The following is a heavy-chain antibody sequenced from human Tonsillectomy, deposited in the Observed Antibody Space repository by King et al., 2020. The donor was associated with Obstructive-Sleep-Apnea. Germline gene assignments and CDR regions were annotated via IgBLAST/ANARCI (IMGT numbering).Heavy chain of an antibody. CDR1: GFTVSDYY. J-gene: IGHJ2*01. CDR3: AGDNMECSGGSCYSRWYFDL. Sequence: HVQLVESGGGLVKPGGSLRLSCAATGFTVSDYYMTWIRQAPGKGLEWLSYISSSGHLIYYADSVKGRLTISRDNAKSSVYLRMNSLRAEDTAVYYCAGDNMECSGGSCYSRWYFDLWGRGTPVTVSS. CDR2: ISSSGHLI. D-gene: IGHD2-15*01. V-gene: IGHV3-11*01.